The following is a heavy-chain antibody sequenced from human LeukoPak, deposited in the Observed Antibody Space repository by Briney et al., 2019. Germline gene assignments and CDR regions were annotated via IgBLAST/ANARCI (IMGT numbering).Heavy chain of an antibody. V-gene: IGHV3-48*03. Sequence: GGSLRLSCAASGFTFSSYEMNWVRQAPGKGLEWVSYISSSGSTIYYADSVKGRFTISRDNAKNTLYLQLKSLRPEDTAVYYCARDSFDTSGYYYGFDNWGQGTLVTVSS. CDR3: ARDSFDTSGYYYGFDN. CDR1: GFTFSSYE. D-gene: IGHD3-22*01. CDR2: ISSSGSTI. J-gene: IGHJ4*02.